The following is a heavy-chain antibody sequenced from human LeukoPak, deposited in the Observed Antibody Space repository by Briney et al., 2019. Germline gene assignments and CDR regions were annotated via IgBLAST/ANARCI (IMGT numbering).Heavy chain of an antibody. CDR1: GFTISSYS. CDR2: IDSDTYGNTI. Sequence: GGSLRLSCAASGFTISSYSMNWVRQAPGKGLEWISYIDSDTYGNTIYYPHTVKGRFTISRDNVKNSLYLQMDSLRDEDTAVYYCARDLGYCTNGVCHTRFDYWGQGTLVAVSS. CDR3: ARDLGYCTNGVCHTRFDY. V-gene: IGHV3-48*02. J-gene: IGHJ4*02. D-gene: IGHD2-8*01.